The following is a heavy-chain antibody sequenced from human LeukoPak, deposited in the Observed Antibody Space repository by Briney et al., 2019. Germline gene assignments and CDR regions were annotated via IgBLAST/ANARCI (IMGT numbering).Heavy chain of an antibody. CDR3: ARDDSSGWYSGYYYYGMDV. CDR1: GCTFTGYY. J-gene: IGHJ6*02. V-gene: IGHV1-2*02. Sequence: ASVTVSCKASGCTFTGYYVHWVRQAPGQGLEWIGWINPNSGGKNYAQKFQGRVTMTRDTSISTAYMELSRLRSDDTAVYYCARDDSSGWYSGYYYYGMDVWGQGTTVTVSS. D-gene: IGHD6-19*01. CDR2: INPNSGGK.